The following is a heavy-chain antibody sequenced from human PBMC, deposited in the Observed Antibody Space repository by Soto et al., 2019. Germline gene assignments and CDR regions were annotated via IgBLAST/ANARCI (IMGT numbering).Heavy chain of an antibody. Sequence: QVQVVESGGGVVQPGRSLRLSCAASGFTFSRFGMHWVRQAPGKGLEWVAVIWHDRKNKYYADSVKGRFTISRDNSKNTLYLEMNSLRDEDTAVYYCARDPGQDEAMDYWGQGTLVTVSS. CDR3: ARDPGQDEAMDY. CDR2: IWHDRKNK. J-gene: IGHJ4*02. V-gene: IGHV3-33*01. CDR1: GFTFSRFG.